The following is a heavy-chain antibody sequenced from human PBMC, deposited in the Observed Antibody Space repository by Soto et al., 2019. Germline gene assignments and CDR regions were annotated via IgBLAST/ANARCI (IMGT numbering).Heavy chain of an antibody. Sequence: QVQLVQSGAEVKKPGSSVKVSCKASGGTFSSYTISWVRQAPGQGLEWMGRIIPILGIANYAQKFQGRVTITADKSTSTAYIELSSLRSEDTAVYYCASSTYYYDSSVYYHYYYYGMDVWGQGTTVTVSS. CDR3: ASSTYYYDSSVYYHYYYYGMDV. CDR1: GGTFSSYT. V-gene: IGHV1-69*02. J-gene: IGHJ6*02. D-gene: IGHD3-22*01. CDR2: IIPILGIA.